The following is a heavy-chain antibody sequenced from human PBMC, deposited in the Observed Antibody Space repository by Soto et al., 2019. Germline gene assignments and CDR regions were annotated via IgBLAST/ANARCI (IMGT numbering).Heavy chain of an antibody. CDR3: ARDQVAVAGTPAFDY. D-gene: IGHD6-19*01. CDR1: GLKVCKSW. V-gene: IGHV3-7*01. J-gene: IGHJ4*02. CDR2: IKHDGSEK. Sequence: GALRISCAAPGLKVCKSWWNLGRQGPRKGLEWVANIKHDGSEKYYGDSVKGRFTISRDNAKNSLYLQMNSLRAEDTALYFCARDQVAVAGTPAFDYWGQGTLVTVSS.